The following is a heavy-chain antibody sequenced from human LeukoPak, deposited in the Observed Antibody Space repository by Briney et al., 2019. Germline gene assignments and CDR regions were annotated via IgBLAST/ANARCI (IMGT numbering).Heavy chain of an antibody. Sequence: SETLSLTCTVSGGSISSGSYYWSWIRQPAGKGLEWIGRIYTSGSTNYNPFLKSRVTISVDTSKNQFSLKLSSVTAADTAVYYCARDFGYYGSGSRGFVFDPWGQGTLVTVSS. CDR2: IYTSGST. D-gene: IGHD3-10*01. J-gene: IGHJ5*02. CDR1: GGSISSGSYY. CDR3: ARDFGYYGSGSRGFVFDP. V-gene: IGHV4-61*02.